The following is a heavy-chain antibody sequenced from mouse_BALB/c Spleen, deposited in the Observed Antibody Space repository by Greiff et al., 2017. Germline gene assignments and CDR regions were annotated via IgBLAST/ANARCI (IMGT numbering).Heavy chain of an antibody. D-gene: IGHD2-4*01. CDR1: GYTFTSYT. CDR2: INPSSGYT. V-gene: IGHV1-4*01. CDR3: ARSRDYDY. Sequence: VKLMESGAELARPGASVKMSCKASGYTFTSYTMHWVKQRPGQGLEWIGYINPSSGYTNYNQKFKDKATLTADKSSSTAYMQLSSLTSEDSAVYYGARSRDYDYWGQGTLVTVSA. J-gene: IGHJ3*01.